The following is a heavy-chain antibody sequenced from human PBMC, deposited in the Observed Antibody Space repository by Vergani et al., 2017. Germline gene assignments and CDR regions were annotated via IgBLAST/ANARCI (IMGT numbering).Heavy chain of an antibody. D-gene: IGHD1-26*01. Sequence: EVQLLESGGGSVQRGESLRLSCAASGFAFSSYAMNWVRQAPGKGLEWVSFIDGSGDSTYYADSAKGRFTISRDNSKNTVYLQMNSLRAEDTAVYYCAKDPGSYSEYFHHWGQGTLVTVSS. CDR2: IDGSGDST. V-gene: IGHV3-23*01. CDR3: AKDPGSYSEYFHH. J-gene: IGHJ1*01. CDR1: GFAFSSYA.